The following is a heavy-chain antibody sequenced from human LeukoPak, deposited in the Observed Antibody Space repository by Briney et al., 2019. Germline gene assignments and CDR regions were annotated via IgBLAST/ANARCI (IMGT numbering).Heavy chain of an antibody. CDR1: GLTFSSSW. CDR3: ARDLAYSRLDS. Sequence: GGSLRLSCAVSGLTFSSSWMDWVRQAPGKGLEWVASINPDGNKKYSADSVKGQFTISRDNAENSLYLQMNSLRVEDTAFYYCARDLAYSRLDSWGQGMLVTVSS. V-gene: IGHV3-7*01. CDR2: INPDGNKK. D-gene: IGHD5-18*01. J-gene: IGHJ4*02.